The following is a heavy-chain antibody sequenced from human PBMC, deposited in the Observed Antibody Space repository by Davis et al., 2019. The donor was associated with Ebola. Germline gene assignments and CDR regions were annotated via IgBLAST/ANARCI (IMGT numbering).Heavy chain of an antibody. Sequence: SVNVSCKASGDTFSTYGITWVRQAPGQGLEWMGGIIPMIDMTNYAQKFQGRVTITAEKTTSTVYMELRSLSSEDTAKYYCARVVISDTVNAYYFDNWGQGTLVTVSS. CDR1: GDTFSTYG. V-gene: IGHV1-69*10. J-gene: IGHJ4*02. D-gene: IGHD5-18*01. CDR2: IIPMIDMT. CDR3: ARVVISDTVNAYYFDN.